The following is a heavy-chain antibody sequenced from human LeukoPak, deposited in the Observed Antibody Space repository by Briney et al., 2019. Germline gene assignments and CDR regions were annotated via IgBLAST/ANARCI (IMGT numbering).Heavy chain of an antibody. V-gene: IGHV4-38-2*02. CDR1: GYSISSGYY. J-gene: IGHJ4*02. D-gene: IGHD3-10*01. CDR3: ARLGYYGSGSLVDYFDY. Sequence: PSETLSLTCTVSGYSISSGYYWGWIRQPPGKGLEWIGSIYYSGSTYYNPPLKSRVTISVDTSKNQFSLKLSSVTAADTAVYYCARLGYYGSGSLVDYFDYWGQGTLVTVSS. CDR2: IYYSGST.